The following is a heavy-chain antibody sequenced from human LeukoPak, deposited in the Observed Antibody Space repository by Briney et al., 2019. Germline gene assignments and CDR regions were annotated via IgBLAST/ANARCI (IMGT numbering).Heavy chain of an antibody. CDR3: SRESGPFCPFGY. J-gene: IGHJ4*02. V-gene: IGHV4/OR15-8*02. D-gene: IGHD1-26*01. CDR1: GGSISGTNW. CDR2: SSLSGQT. Sequence: SETLSLTCGVSGGSISGTNWWSCGRQPPRQGLEWICESSLSGQTNFNPSLNGRVTMSLDKSSNKLYLHLTSVTAADTATYFCSRESGPFCPFGYWGQGTLVIVSS.